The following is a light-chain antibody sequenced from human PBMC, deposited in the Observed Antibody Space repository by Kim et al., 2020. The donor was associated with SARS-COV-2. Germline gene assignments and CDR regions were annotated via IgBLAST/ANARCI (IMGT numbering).Light chain of an antibody. V-gene: IGKV3-11*01. CDR3: QQYGSSPPWT. J-gene: IGKJ1*01. Sequence: EIVLTQSPATLSLSPGERATLSCRASQTVSSYLAWYQQKPGQAPRLLIYDASNRATGIPARFSGSGSGTDFTLTISSLEPEDFVVYYCQQYGSSPPWTFGQGTKVDIK. CDR2: DAS. CDR1: QTVSSY.